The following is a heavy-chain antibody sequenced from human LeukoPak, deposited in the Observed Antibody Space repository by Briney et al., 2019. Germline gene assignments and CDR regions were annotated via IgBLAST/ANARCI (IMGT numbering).Heavy chain of an antibody. Sequence: GASVKVSCKASGYTFTGYYMHWVRQAPGQGLEWMGWINPNSGGTNYAQKFQGRVTMTRDTSISTAYMELSRLRSDDTAVYYCARWDTPLAGGHSDYWGQGTLVTVSS. V-gene: IGHV1-2*02. CDR3: ARWDTPLAGGHSDY. D-gene: IGHD5-18*01. CDR2: INPNSGGT. CDR1: GYTFTGYY. J-gene: IGHJ4*02.